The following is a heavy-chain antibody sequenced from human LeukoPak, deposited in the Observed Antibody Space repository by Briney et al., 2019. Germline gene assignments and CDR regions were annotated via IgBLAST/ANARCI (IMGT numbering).Heavy chain of an antibody. Sequence: SETLSLTCTVSGGSISSYYWSWIRQPPGKGLEWIGYIYYSGSTNYNPSLKSRVTISVDTSKNQFSLKLSSVTAADTAVYYCARVPPLRQSYYYYGMDVWGQGTTVTVSS. D-gene: IGHD6-19*01. CDR2: IYYSGST. V-gene: IGHV4-59*01. J-gene: IGHJ6*02. CDR1: GGSISSYY. CDR3: ARVPPLRQSYYYYGMDV.